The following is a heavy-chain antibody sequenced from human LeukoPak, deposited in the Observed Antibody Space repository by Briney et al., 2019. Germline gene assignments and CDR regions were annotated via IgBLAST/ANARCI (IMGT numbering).Heavy chain of an antibody. CDR1: GFTFSSYG. CDR3: AKELDDYYFDY. J-gene: IGHJ4*02. CDR2: ISYDGSNK. V-gene: IGHV3-30*18. Sequence: GRSLRLSCAASGFTFSSYGMHWVRQAPGKGLEWVAVISYDGSNKYYADSVKGRFTISRDNSKNTLYLQMNSLRAEDTAVYYCAKELDDYYFDYWGQGTLVTVSS. D-gene: IGHD3-16*01.